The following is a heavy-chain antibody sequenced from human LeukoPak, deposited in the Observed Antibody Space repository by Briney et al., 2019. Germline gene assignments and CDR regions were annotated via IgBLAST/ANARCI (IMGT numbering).Heavy chain of an antibody. CDR1: GFDFSSHN. D-gene: IGHD7-27*01. V-gene: IGHV3-30*19. J-gene: IGHJ4*02. Sequence: PGSSLRLSCAASGFDFSSHNMHWVRQAPGKGLEWVAVISYDGSNKYYADSVKGRFTISRDNSKNTLYLQMNSLRAEDTAVYYCARDNWGFDYWGQGTLVTVSS. CDR3: ARDNWGFDY. CDR2: ISYDGSNK.